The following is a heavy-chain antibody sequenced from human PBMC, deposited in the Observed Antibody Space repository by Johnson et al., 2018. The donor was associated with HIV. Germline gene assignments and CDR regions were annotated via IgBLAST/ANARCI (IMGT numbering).Heavy chain of an antibody. J-gene: IGHJ3*02. Sequence: MQLVESGGGLVQPGGSLRLSCAASGFTFSSYDMHWVRQATGKGLEWVSAIGTAGYTYYPGSVKGRFTFSRENAKNSLYLQMNSLRAEDTALYYCAKDMGSSWYDPWDAFDIWGQGTMVTVSS. CDR2: IGTAGYT. D-gene: IGHD6-13*01. CDR3: AKDMGSSWYDPWDAFDI. CDR1: GFTFSSYD. V-gene: IGHV3-13*01.